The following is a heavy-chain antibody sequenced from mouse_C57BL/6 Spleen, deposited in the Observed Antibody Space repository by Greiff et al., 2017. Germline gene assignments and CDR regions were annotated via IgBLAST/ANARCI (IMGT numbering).Heavy chain of an antibody. CDR3: ASDGYYEDYYAMDY. D-gene: IGHD2-3*01. J-gene: IGHJ4*01. CDR1: GYSFTSYY. Sequence: QVQLQQSGPELVKPGASVKISCKASGYSFTSYYIHWVKQRPGQGLEWIGWIYPGSGNTKYNEKFKGKATLTADTSSSTAYMPLSSLTSEDSAVYYCASDGYYEDYYAMDYWGQGTSVTVSS. CDR2: IYPGSGNT. V-gene: IGHV1-66*01.